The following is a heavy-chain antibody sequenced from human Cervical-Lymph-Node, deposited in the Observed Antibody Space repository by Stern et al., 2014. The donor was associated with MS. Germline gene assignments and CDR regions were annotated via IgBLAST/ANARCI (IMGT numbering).Heavy chain of an antibody. J-gene: IGHJ4*02. CDR3: VKDKAFDNYAHLDH. CDR2: INWNSDSV. Sequence: VQLVESGGGLVQPGRSLRLSCEASGFTFDDYDMHWVRQAPGKGLELVSGINWNSDSVDYADSVKGRFTISRDNANKSVYLQMNSLRIEDTALYYCVKDKAFDNYAHLDHWGQGTLVTVSS. V-gene: IGHV3-9*01. CDR1: GFTFDDYD. D-gene: IGHD3-9*01.